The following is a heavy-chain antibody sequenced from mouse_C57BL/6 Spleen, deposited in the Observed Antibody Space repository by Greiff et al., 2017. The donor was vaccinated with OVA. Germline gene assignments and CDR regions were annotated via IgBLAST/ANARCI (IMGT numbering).Heavy chain of an antibody. CDR2: IYWDDAK. Sequence: QVTLKVSGPGILQSSQTLSLTCSFSGFSLSTSGMGVSWIRQPSGKGLEWLAHIYWDDAKRYNPSLKRRPHLSKDTSRNQVFLKITSVDTADTATYYCARYTTVVAPFDYWGQGTTLTVSS. J-gene: IGHJ2*01. D-gene: IGHD1-1*01. V-gene: IGHV8-12*01. CDR1: GFSLSTSGMG. CDR3: ARYTTVVAPFDY.